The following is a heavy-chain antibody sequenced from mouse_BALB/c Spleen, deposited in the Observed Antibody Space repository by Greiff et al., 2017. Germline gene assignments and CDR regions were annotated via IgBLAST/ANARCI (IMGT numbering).Heavy chain of an antibody. CDR3: ARGYDGDPFFAY. D-gene: IGHD2-3*01. CDR1: GYAFSSYW. CDR2: IYPGDGDT. V-gene: IGHV1-80*01. Sequence: VKLQESGAELVRPGSSVKISCKASGYAFSSYWMNWVKQRPGQGLEWIGQIYPGDGDTNYNGKFKGKATLTADKSSSTAYMQLSSLTSEDSAVYFCARGYDGDPFFAYWGEGTLVTVSA. J-gene: IGHJ3*01.